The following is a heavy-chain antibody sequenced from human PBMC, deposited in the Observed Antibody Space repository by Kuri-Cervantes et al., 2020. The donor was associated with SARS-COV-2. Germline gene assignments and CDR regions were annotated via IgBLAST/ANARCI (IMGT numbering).Heavy chain of an antibody. Sequence: ASVKVSCKVSGYTLTELSMHWVRQAPGKGLEWMGGFDPEDGETIYAQKFQGRVTMTEDTSTDTAYMELSSLRSEDTAAYYCAVGDYGGNYPLGSHWGQGTLVTVSS. CDR3: AVGDYGGNYPLGSH. J-gene: IGHJ4*02. D-gene: IGHD4-23*01. CDR2: FDPEDGET. V-gene: IGHV1-24*01. CDR1: GYTLTELS.